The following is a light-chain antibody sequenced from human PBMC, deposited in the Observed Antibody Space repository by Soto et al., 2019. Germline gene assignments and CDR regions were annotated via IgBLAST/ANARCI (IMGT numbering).Light chain of an antibody. CDR1: ESVTNY. J-gene: IGKJ3*01. Sequence: PGEIGTLSCMASESVTNYLAWYQQKPCQAPRLLVYDVSNRATGIPARFSGSGSGTDFTLTISRLEPEDFAVYYCQQYATSPFTFGPGTKVDI. V-gene: IGKV3-20*01. CDR2: DVS. CDR3: QQYATSPFT.